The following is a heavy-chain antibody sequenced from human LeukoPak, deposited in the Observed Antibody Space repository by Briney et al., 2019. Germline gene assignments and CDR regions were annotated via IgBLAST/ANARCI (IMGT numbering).Heavy chain of an antibody. CDR1: GSSIINAYY. V-gene: IGHV4-38-2*02. CDR3: ARAIRDGYNPDFYYYLDV. CDR2: IYHSGTT. D-gene: IGHD5-24*01. Sequence: PSETLSLTCTVSGSSIINAYYWGWIRQPPGKGLEWIGNIYHSGTTYYNPSLKSRVTVSVDTSKNQFSLKLNSVTAADTAVYFCARAIRDGYNPDFYYYLDVWGKGTTVSVSS. J-gene: IGHJ6*03.